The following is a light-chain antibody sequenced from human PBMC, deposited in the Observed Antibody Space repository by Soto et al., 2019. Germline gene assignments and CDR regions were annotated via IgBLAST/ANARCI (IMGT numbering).Light chain of an antibody. CDR3: QQLRRYPST. J-gene: IGKJ4*01. CDR2: AIS. Sequence: DIQVTQSPSSLSASVGDIVTMTCRASQNISTYLNWYHQSPGKAPKLLIYAISRLQGGVPSRFSGSGSGTDFALTITSLQAEDFATYYCQQLRRYPSTFGGGTKVDI. V-gene: IGKV1-39*01. CDR1: QNISTY.